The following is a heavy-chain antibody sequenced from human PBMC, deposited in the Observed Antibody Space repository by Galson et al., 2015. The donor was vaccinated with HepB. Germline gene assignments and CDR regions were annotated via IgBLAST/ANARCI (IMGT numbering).Heavy chain of an antibody. Sequence: TLSLTCTVSGGSISSGGYHWSWIRQHPGKGLEWIGYIYYSGSTYYSPSLKSRVTISVDTSKNQFSLKLSSVTAADTAVYYCARLAYDYVWGSYQYYFDYWGQGTLVTVSS. CDR3: ARLAYDYVWGSYQYYFDY. V-gene: IGHV4-31*03. CDR2: IYYSGST. D-gene: IGHD3-16*01. CDR1: GGSISSGGYH. J-gene: IGHJ4*02.